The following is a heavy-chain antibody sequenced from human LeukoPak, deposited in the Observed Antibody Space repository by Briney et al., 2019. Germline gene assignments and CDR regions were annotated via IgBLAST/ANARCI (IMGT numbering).Heavy chain of an antibody. D-gene: IGHD3-10*01. CDR1: SGSISSYY. CDR2: IYHSGST. Sequence: TSETLSLTCTVSSGSISSYYWSWIRQPAGKGLEWIGEIYHSGSTNYNPSLKSRVTISVDKSKNQLSLKLSSVTAADTAVYYCARALLLWFGELPDRDAFDIWGQGTMVTVSS. J-gene: IGHJ3*02. CDR3: ARALLLWFGELPDRDAFDI. V-gene: IGHV4-59*12.